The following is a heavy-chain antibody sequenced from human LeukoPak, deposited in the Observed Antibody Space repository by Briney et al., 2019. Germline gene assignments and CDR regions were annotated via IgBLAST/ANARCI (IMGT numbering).Heavy chain of an antibody. CDR1: GFTFSSYG. V-gene: IGHV3-30*18. Sequence: QPGGSLRLSCAASGFTFSSYGMHWGRQAPGKGLEWVAVISYDGSNKYYADSVKGRFTISRDNSKNTLYLQMNSLRAEDTAVYYCAKLSGMTLDYWGQGTLVTVSS. J-gene: IGHJ4*02. CDR3: AKLSGMTLDY. CDR2: ISYDGSNK. D-gene: IGHD1-26*01.